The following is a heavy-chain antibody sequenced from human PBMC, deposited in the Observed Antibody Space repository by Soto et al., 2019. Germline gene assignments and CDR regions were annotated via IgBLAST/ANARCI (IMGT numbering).Heavy chain of an antibody. CDR1: GLSVYTYT. Sequence: GCSLGLSCAACGLSVYTYTMSLVRRAPGKGLEWVSAISGSGGSPSYADSVQGRFTISRDNPKKTLYLQMNSLRAEDTAVYYCAKARCTTSNCYVPDYWGQGTLVTVSS. V-gene: IGHV3-23*01. CDR2: ISGSGGSP. J-gene: IGHJ4*02. D-gene: IGHD2-8*01. CDR3: AKARCTTSNCYVPDY.